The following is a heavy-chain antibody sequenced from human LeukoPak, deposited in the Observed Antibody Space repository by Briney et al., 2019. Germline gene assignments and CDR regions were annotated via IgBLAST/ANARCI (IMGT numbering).Heavy chain of an antibody. CDR1: GYTFTSYY. V-gene: IGHV1-46*01. CDR3: AGEPPPSYSGGREYYFDY. Sequence: ASVKVSCKASGYTFTSYYIHLVRQAPGQGLEWMGIINPSGGSTSYAQKFRDRLTMTRDTSTSTLYMELSSLRSEDTAVYYCAGEPPPSYSGGREYYFDYWGQGTLVTVSS. D-gene: IGHD1-26*01. CDR2: INPSGGST. J-gene: IGHJ4*02.